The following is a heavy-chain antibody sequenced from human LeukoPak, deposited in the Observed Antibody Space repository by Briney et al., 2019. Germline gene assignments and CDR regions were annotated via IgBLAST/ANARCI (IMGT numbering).Heavy chain of an antibody. J-gene: IGHJ4*02. D-gene: IGHD3-22*01. V-gene: IGHV3-23*01. Sequence: GGSLRLSCAASRFTFSSYAMSWIRQAPGQGLEWVSGISGSGGSTDYADSVKGRFTISRDNSKNTLYLQMNSLRGEDTAVYYCARDPRGPTGYDHSGRDSFDYWGQGTLVTVSS. CDR2: ISGSGGST. CDR1: RFTFSSYA. CDR3: ARDPRGPTGYDHSGRDSFDY.